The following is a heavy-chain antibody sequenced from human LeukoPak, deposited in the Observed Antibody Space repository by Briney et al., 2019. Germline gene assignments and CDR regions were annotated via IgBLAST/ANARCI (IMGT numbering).Heavy chain of an antibody. Sequence: PSETLSLTCTGSGGSISSYYWSWIRQTPGRGLEWIGYIHNSGSTNYNPSLKSRVTISVDTSKNQFSLKLNSVTAADTAMYYCTRTDSSTSIDYWGQGTLVTVSS. D-gene: IGHD6-6*01. V-gene: IGHV4-59*01. J-gene: IGHJ4*02. CDR1: GGSISSYY. CDR3: TRTDSSTSIDY. CDR2: IHNSGST.